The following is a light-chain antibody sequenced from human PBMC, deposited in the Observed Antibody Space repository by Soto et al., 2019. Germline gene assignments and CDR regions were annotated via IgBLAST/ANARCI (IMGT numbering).Light chain of an antibody. CDR1: SSDIGTNP. CDR2: RDN. J-gene: IGLJ2*01. CDR3: SAWDDSIYGPV. V-gene: IGLV1-44*01. Sequence: QCVLTQPPSASGTPGQRVAISCSGGSSDIGTNPVNWYLHLPGAAPKLLIYRDNQRPSGVPDRFSGSKSGTSASLTISGLQSEDEADYFCSAWDDSIYGPVFGGGTKVTVL.